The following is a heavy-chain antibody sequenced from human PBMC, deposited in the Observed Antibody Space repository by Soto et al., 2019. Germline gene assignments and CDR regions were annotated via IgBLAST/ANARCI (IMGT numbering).Heavy chain of an antibody. V-gene: IGHV4-34*01. CDR3: ARDKITGLFDY. CDR2: INHSGST. Sequence: QVQLQQWGAGLLKPSETLSLTCAVYGGSFSGYYWTWIRQPPGTGLEWIGEINHSGSTNYNPSLKSRVTISVDTSTNHFSLKLTSVTAAYTAVYYCARDKITGLFDYWGQGTLVTVSS. J-gene: IGHJ4*02. CDR1: GGSFSGYY. D-gene: IGHD2-8*02.